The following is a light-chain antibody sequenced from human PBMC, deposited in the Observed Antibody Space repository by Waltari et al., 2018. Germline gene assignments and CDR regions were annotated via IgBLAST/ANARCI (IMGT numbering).Light chain of an antibody. CDR1: ALPKKY. Sequence: SYELTQPPSVSVSPGQAARITCSGDALPKKYAYWYQQKSCQAPVLVIYEDSKRPSGNPGRFAGSSSGTTATLTLSGAQVEDEGDYYCYSTDSSGTQRVFGGGTKLTVL. J-gene: IGLJ2*01. CDR3: YSTDSSGTQRV. V-gene: IGLV3-10*01. CDR2: EDS.